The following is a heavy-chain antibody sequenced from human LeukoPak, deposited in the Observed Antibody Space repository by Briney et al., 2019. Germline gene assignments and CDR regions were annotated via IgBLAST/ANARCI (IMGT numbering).Heavy chain of an antibody. CDR3: ARHNYDFWSGYYRETYGMDV. CDR2: IYYSGAT. Sequence: MSSETLSLTCTVSGGSISTYYWNWIRQPPGKGLEWIGYIYYSGATNYNPSLKSRVTISVDTSKNQFSLKLSSVTAADTAVYYCARHNYDFWSGYYRETYGMDVWGQGTTVTVSS. D-gene: IGHD3-3*01. CDR1: GGSISTYY. V-gene: IGHV4-59*08. J-gene: IGHJ6*02.